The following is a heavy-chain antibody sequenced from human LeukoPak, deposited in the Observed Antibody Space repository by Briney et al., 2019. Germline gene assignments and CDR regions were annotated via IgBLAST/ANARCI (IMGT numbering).Heavy chain of an antibody. Sequence: SETLSLTCTVSGGSMNSYYWSWIRQPPGKGLEWIGYIYYSGSTNYNPSLKSRVTISVDTSKKQVSLKLSSVTAADTAVYYCARVSPRPRFDHWGQGTLVTVSS. D-gene: IGHD1-14*01. J-gene: IGHJ4*02. CDR2: IYYSGST. CDR1: GGSMNSYY. CDR3: ARVSPRPRFDH. V-gene: IGHV4-59*01.